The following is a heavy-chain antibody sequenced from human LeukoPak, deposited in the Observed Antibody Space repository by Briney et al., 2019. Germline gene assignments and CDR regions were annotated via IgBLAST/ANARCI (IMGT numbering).Heavy chain of an antibody. D-gene: IGHD1-26*01. J-gene: IGHJ4*02. CDR2: ITSSSMNI. Sequence: GGSLRLSCAASGFTFSSYAMNWVRQAPGKGLEWVSHITSSSMNIYYADSVKGRFTISRDNAKNALSLQMNSLRDEDTAVYYCATSGNYYLKYWGQGTLVTVSS. CDR1: GFTFSSYA. CDR3: ATSGNYYLKY. V-gene: IGHV3-48*02.